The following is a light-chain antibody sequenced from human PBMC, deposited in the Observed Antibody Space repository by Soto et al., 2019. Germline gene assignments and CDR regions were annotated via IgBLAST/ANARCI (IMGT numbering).Light chain of an antibody. V-gene: IGKV3-20*01. CDR3: QQYGTSPIT. CDR1: QNIASNY. J-gene: IGKJ5*01. CDR2: GAS. Sequence: EIVLTQSPGTLSLSPGERATLSCRASQNIASNYFAWYHQKRGQAPRLLIYGASNRATGIPDRFSGSGSGTDFTLTISRLDPEDFAVYYCQQYGTSPITLGQGTRLEIK.